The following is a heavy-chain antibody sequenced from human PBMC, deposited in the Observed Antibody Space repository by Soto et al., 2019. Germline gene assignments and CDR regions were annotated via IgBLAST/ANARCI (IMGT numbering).Heavy chain of an antibody. CDR2: IIPMFGSS. J-gene: IGHJ6*02. CDR1: GGTFSSNA. D-gene: IGHD6-13*01. Sequence: QFQLVQSGAEVKKPGSSVKVSCKAFGGTFSSNAITWVRQAPGQGLEWMGGIIPMFGSSTYAQKFQGRLTITADASTSTAYMELSSLRSEDTAVYYCAREKQKTNYYHYAMDVWGQGTTVTVSS. V-gene: IGHV1-69*12. CDR3: AREKQKTNYYHYAMDV.